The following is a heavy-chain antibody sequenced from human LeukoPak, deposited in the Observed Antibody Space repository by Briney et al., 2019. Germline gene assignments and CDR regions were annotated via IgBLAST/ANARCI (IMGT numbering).Heavy chain of an antibody. J-gene: IGHJ5*02. CDR3: ARAKSWRVVVPAARPYNWFDP. D-gene: IGHD2-2*01. CDR1: GGSFSGYY. Sequence: SETLSLTCAVYGGSFSGYYWSWIRQPPGKGLEWIGEINHSGSTDYNPSLKSRVTISVDTSKNQFSLKLSSVTAADTAVHYCARAKSWRVVVPAARPYNWFDPWGQGTLVTVSS. CDR2: INHSGST. V-gene: IGHV4-34*01.